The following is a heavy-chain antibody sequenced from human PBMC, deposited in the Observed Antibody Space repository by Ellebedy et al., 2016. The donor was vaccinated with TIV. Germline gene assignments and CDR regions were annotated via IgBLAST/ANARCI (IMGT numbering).Heavy chain of an antibody. J-gene: IGHJ4*02. CDR3: RRGHYFHY. V-gene: IGHV3-53*01. Sequence: GESLKISXVVSGFIVSTNYMTWVRQAPGKGLEWVSVIYSGGSTYYADSVKGRFTISRDISKNTLYLQMNSLRAEDTAVYYCRRGHYFHYWGQGTLVTVSS. CDR1: GFIVSTNY. CDR2: IYSGGST.